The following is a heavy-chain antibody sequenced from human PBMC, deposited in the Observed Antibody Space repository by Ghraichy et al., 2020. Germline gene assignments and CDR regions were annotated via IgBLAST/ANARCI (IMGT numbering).Heavy chain of an antibody. V-gene: IGHV3-64*01. D-gene: IGHD3-10*01. CDR1: GFTFSSYA. CDR2: ISSNGGST. Sequence: GGSLRLSCAASGFTFSSYAMHWVRQAPGKGLEYVSAISSNGGSTYYANSVKGRFTISRDNSKNTLYLQMGSLRAEDMAVYYCARDYGVGGGYYYYMDVWGKGTTVTVSS. CDR3: ARDYGVGGGYYYYMDV. J-gene: IGHJ6*03.